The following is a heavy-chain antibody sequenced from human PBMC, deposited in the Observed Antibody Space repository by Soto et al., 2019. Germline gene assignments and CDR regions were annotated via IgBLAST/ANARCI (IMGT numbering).Heavy chain of an antibody. V-gene: IGHV1-69*13. Sequence: SVKVSCKASGGTFSSYAISWVRQAPGQGLEWMGGIIPIFGAAKYAQKFQGRVTITADESTSTAYMELSSLRSEDTAVYYCARGYGDYYYYGMDVWGQGTTVTVSS. CDR3: ARGYGDYYYYGMDV. CDR2: IIPIFGAA. J-gene: IGHJ6*02. D-gene: IGHD4-17*01. CDR1: GGTFSSYA.